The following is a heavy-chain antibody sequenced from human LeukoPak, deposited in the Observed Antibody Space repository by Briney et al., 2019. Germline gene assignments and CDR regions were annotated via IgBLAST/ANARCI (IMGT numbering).Heavy chain of an antibody. V-gene: IGHV1-2*02. J-gene: IGHJ4*02. Sequence: ASVKVSCKASGYTFTGYYMHWVRQAPGQGLEWMGWINPNSGGTSYAQKFQRRVTMTTDTSISTAYSVLSRLRSDDTAVFYCARYPGTTSYPFDYWGQGTLVTVSS. CDR3: ARYPGTTSYPFDY. D-gene: IGHD1-1*01. CDR1: GYTFTGYY. CDR2: INPNSGGT.